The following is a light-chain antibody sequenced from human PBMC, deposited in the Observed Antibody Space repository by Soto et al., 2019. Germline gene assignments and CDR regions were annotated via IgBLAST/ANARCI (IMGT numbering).Light chain of an antibody. CDR3: QQYNSYSWT. J-gene: IGKJ1*01. Sequence: DIQMTQSPSTLSASVGDRVTINCRASQSISSWLAWYQQKPGKAPKLLIYDASSLESGVPSRFSGSGSGTEFTHTISSLQPDDFATYYCQQYNSYSWTFGQGTKVEIK. V-gene: IGKV1-5*01. CDR1: QSISSW. CDR2: DAS.